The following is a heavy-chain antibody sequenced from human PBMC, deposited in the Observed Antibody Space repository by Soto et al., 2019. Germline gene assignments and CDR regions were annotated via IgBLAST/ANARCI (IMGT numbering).Heavy chain of an antibody. Sequence: GGSLRLSCAASGFTFRSTAMSWVRQAPGKGLDWVSAISSTGASTFFADSVKGRFTIFRDNSNNTVYLQMNSLRAEDTALYYCVSYSIFRPSLGVDISYFENWGQGTRVTVSS. CDR2: ISSTGAST. CDR1: GFTFRSTA. V-gene: IGHV3-23*01. J-gene: IGHJ4*02. D-gene: IGHD3-3*01. CDR3: VSYSIFRPSLGVDISYFEN.